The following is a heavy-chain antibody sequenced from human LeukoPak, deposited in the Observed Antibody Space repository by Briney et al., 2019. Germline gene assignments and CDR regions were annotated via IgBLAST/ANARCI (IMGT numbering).Heavy chain of an antibody. D-gene: IGHD3-3*01. V-gene: IGHV1-69*13. Sequence: ASVKVSCKASGGTFSSYAIIWVRQAPGQGLEWMGGINPIFGTANYAQKFQGRVTITADESTSTAYMELSSLRSEDTAVYYCARDPELRFLESPDRYYYMDVWGKGTTVTVSS. CDR2: INPIFGTA. CDR1: GGTFSSYA. J-gene: IGHJ6*03. CDR3: ARDPELRFLESPDRYYYMDV.